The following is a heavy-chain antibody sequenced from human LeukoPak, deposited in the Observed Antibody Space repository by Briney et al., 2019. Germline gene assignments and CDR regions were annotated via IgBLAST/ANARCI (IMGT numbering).Heavy chain of an antibody. CDR1: GGSIYGGGYY. Sequence: SETLSLTCTVSGGSIYGGGYYWSWIRQPPGKGLEWIGYIYHSGTTYYNPSLKSRVTISIDRSKNQFSLKLSSVTAADTAVYYCARARDTTSGSNWFDPWGQGTLVTVSS. CDR2: IYHSGTT. J-gene: IGHJ5*02. CDR3: ARARDTTSGSNWFDP. D-gene: IGHD1-26*01. V-gene: IGHV4-30-2*01.